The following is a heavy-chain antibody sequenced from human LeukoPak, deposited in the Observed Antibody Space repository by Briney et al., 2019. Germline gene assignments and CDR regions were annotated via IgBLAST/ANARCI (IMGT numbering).Heavy chain of an antibody. J-gene: IGHJ4*02. Sequence: GGSLRLSCAASGFTFSNYNMNWVRQAPGKGLEWVSCITTSSSYIYDADSVKGRFTISRDNAKNSLYLQMNSLRAEYTAVYYCARQEYSTFDYWGQGTLVTVSS. CDR1: GFTFSNYN. CDR2: ITTSSSYI. D-gene: IGHD2/OR15-2a*01. CDR3: ARQEYSTFDY. V-gene: IGHV3-21*01.